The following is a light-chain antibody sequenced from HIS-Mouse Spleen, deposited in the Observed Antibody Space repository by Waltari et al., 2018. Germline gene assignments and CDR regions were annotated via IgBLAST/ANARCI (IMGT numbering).Light chain of an antibody. CDR2: EDS. V-gene: IGLV3-10*01. CDR3: YSTDSSGNHSV. Sequence: SYELTQPPSVSVSPGQTARNTCSGDALPKKYAYLYQQKYGQAPGLVIYEDSKRPSGIPERFSGSSSGTMATLTISGAQVEDEADYYCYSTDSSGNHSVFGGGTKLTVL. J-gene: IGLJ3*02. CDR1: ALPKKY.